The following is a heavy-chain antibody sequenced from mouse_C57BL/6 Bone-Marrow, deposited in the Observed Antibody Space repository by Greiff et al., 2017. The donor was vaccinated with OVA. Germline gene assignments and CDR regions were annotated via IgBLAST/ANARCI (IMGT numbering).Heavy chain of an antibody. CDR2: IYPGDGDT. CDR1: GYAFSSSW. Sequence: VKLMESGPELVKPGASVKISCKASGYAFSSSWMNWVKQRPGKGLEWIGRIYPGDGDTNYNGKFKGKATLTADKSSSTAYMQLSSLTSEDSAVYFCARWRYFDVWGTGTTVTVSS. V-gene: IGHV1-82*01. CDR3: ARWRYFDV. J-gene: IGHJ1*03.